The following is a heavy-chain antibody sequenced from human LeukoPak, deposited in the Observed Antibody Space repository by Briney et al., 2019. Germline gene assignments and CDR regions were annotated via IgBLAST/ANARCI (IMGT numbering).Heavy chain of an antibody. CDR2: GSTSGST. Sequence: SETLSLTCTVSGASISSYYWSWIRQPAGKGLEWIGRGSTSGSTNYNPSLKSRVTMSVETSKNQFSLKLSSVTAADTAVYYCARDSYFGSGNYYIDYWGQGTLVTVSS. CDR1: GASISSYY. V-gene: IGHV4-4*07. CDR3: ARDSYFGSGNYYIDY. J-gene: IGHJ4*02. D-gene: IGHD3-10*01.